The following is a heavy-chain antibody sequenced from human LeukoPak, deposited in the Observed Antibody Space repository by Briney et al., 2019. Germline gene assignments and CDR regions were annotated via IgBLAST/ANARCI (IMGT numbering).Heavy chain of an antibody. Sequence: SVKVSCKASGGTFSNYAISWVRQAPGQGLEWMGGIIPIFGTANYAQKFQGRVTITADKSTSTAYMELSSLRSEDTAVYYCAREKWQWLADYWGQGTLVTVSS. J-gene: IGHJ4*02. V-gene: IGHV1-69*06. CDR3: AREKWQWLADY. D-gene: IGHD6-19*01. CDR2: IIPIFGTA. CDR1: GGTFSNYA.